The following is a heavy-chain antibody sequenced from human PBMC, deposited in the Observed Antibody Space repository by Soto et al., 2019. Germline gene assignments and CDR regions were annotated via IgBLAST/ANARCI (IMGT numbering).Heavy chain of an antibody. Sequence: QVQLQQWGAGLLKPSETLSLTCAVSGGSLSAYYWPWIRQSPGKGLEWIGEIHPSGSTYYNPSLRSRVTISVDTSKNQFSLKLTSLTAADTAIYYCARGRDEYKLGNVWGHGTTVTVSS. D-gene: IGHD1-1*01. CDR2: IHPSGST. CDR1: GGSLSAYY. CDR3: ARGRDEYKLGNV. V-gene: IGHV4-34*01. J-gene: IGHJ6*02.